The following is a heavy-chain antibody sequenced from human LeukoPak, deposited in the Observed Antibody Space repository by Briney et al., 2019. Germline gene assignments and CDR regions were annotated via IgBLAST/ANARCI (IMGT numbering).Heavy chain of an antibody. CDR1: GFAFSAYA. CDR3: AKTSGSGNYYYYYYGMDV. Sequence: GGSLRLSCAASGFAFSAYAMTWVRQAPGKGLEWVSAISGSGSSTFYADSVKGRFTISRDNSKNTLYLQMNSLRAEDTAIYYCAKTSGSGNYYYYYYGMDVWGQGTTVTVSS. D-gene: IGHD3-10*01. CDR2: ISGSGSST. J-gene: IGHJ6*02. V-gene: IGHV3-23*01.